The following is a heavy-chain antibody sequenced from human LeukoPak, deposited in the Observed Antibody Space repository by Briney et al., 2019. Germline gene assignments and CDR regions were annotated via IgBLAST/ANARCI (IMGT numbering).Heavy chain of an antibody. Sequence: SETLSLTCTVSGYSISSGYYWGWIRQPPGKGLEWIGSIYHSGSTYYNPSLKSRVTISVDTSKNQFSLKLSSVTAADTAVYYCARGDQQQIDAFDIWGHGTMVTVSS. J-gene: IGHJ3*02. CDR1: GYSISSGYY. D-gene: IGHD6-13*01. V-gene: IGHV4-38-2*02. CDR2: IYHSGST. CDR3: ARGDQQQIDAFDI.